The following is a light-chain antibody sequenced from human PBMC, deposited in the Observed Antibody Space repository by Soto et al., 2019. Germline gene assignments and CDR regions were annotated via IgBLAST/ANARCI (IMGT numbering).Light chain of an antibody. V-gene: IGKV3-20*01. CDR2: GAS. CDR3: QQYGSSRLT. Sequence: EIVLTQSPGTLSLSPGERATLSCRASQSVSSNYLAWYQQKPGQAPRLLIYGASSRATGIPDRFSGSGSGTDFTLTISRLEPEDFAVYYCQQYGSSRLTFGGGTKVEIK. J-gene: IGKJ4*01. CDR1: QSVSSNY.